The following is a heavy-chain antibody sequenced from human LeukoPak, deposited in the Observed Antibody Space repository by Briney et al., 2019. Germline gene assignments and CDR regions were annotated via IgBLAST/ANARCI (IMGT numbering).Heavy chain of an antibody. Sequence: GGSLRLSCAASGFTFSSYAMHWVRQAPGKGLEWVAVISYDGSNKYYADSVKGRFTIPRDNSKNTLYLQMNSLRAEDTAVYYCAREKAVQLKFSLDYWGQGTLVTVSP. D-gene: IGHD1-1*01. V-gene: IGHV3-30-3*01. CDR3: AREKAVQLKFSLDY. CDR2: ISYDGSNK. CDR1: GFTFSSYA. J-gene: IGHJ4*02.